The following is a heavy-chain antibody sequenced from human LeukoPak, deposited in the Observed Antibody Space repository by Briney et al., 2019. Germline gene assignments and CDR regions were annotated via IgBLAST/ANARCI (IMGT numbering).Heavy chain of an antibody. CDR3: AREYSGSYYFDY. Sequence: PSETLSLTCTISGGSISSYYWSWIRQPPGKGLEWIGYIYYSGGTNYNPSLKSRVTISVDTSKNQFSLKLSSVTAADTAVYYWAREYSGSYYFDYWGQGTLVTVSS. V-gene: IGHV4-59*01. CDR1: GGSISSYY. D-gene: IGHD1-26*01. CDR2: IYYSGGT. J-gene: IGHJ4*02.